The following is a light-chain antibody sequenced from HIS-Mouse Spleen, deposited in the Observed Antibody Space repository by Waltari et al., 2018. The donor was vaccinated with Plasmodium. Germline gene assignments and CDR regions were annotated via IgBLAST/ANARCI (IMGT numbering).Light chain of an antibody. CDR2: GAS. CDR3: QQYNNWSFT. CDR1: QSVSSN. J-gene: IGKJ3*01. V-gene: IGKV3-15*01. Sequence: DTVMTQSPATLSVSPRERATLACRASQSVSSNLAWYQQKPGQAPRLLIYGASTRATGIPARFSGSGSGTEFTLTISSLQSEDFAVYYCQQYNNWSFTFGPGTKVDIK.